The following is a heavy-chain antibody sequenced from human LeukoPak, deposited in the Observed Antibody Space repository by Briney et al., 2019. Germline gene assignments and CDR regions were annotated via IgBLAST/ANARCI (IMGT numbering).Heavy chain of an antibody. CDR1: GFTFSSYG. D-gene: IGHD2-2*02. CDR3: ARGSYCSSTSCYMTNYMDV. V-gene: IGHV3-30*02. CDR2: IRYDGSNK. J-gene: IGHJ6*03. Sequence: GGSLRLSCAASGFTFSSYGMHWVRQAPGKGLEWVAFIRYDGSNKYYADSVKGRFTISRDNSKNTLYLQMNSLRAEDTAVYYCARGSYCSSTSCYMTNYMDVWGKGTTVTVSS.